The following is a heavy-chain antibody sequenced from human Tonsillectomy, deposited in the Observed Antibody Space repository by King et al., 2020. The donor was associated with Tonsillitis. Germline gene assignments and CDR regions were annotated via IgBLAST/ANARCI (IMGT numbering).Heavy chain of an antibody. CDR2: IKQVGSEK. CDR1: GFTFSSFW. CDR3: ARDMMGSSGLDY. D-gene: IGHD3-22*01. Sequence: QLVQSGGGLVQPGGSLRLSCAASGFTFSSFWMSWVRQAPGKGLEWVANIKQVGSEKYYVDSVKGRFTISRDNAKNSLYLQMNSLRAEDTALYYCARDMMGSSGLDYWGQGTLVTVSS. V-gene: IGHV3-7*01. J-gene: IGHJ4*02.